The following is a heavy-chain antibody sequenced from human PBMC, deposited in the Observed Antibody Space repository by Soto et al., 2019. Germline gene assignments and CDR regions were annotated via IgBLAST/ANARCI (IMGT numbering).Heavy chain of an antibody. Sequence: GESLKISCKGSGYSFTSYWISWVRQMPGQSLEWLGRIDPSDSYTNYSPSFQGHVTISADKSIGTAYLQWSSLKASDTAMYYCASSGFWSGYYDYGMDVWGQGTTVTVSS. J-gene: IGHJ6*02. CDR1: GYSFTSYW. D-gene: IGHD3-3*01. CDR3: ASSGFWSGYYDYGMDV. V-gene: IGHV5-10-1*01. CDR2: IDPSDSYT.